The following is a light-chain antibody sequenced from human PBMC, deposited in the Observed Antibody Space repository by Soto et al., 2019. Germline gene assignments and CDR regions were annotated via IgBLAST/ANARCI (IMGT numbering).Light chain of an antibody. Sequence: DIQMTQSPSTLSGSVGDRGTITCRASQTISSWLAWYQQKPGKAPKLLIYDASSLETGVPSRFSGSGSGTDFTLTISSLQPEDFATYYCQQYDNLPLIFGQGTRLEIK. CDR1: QTISSW. V-gene: IGKV1-33*01. CDR2: DAS. J-gene: IGKJ5*01. CDR3: QQYDNLPLI.